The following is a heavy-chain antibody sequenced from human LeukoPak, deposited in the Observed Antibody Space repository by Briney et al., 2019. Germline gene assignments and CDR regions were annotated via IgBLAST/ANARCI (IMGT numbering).Heavy chain of an antibody. CDR1: GGTFSSYA. J-gene: IGHJ4*02. CDR2: TIPIFGTA. V-gene: IGHV1-69*13. CDR3: ARKFGDYVSYFDY. Sequence: ASVKVSCKASGGTFSSYAISWVRQAPGQGLEWMGGTIPIFGTANYAQKFQGRVTITADESTSTAYMELSSLRPEDTAVYYCARKFGDYVSYFDYWGQGTLVTVSS. D-gene: IGHD4-17*01.